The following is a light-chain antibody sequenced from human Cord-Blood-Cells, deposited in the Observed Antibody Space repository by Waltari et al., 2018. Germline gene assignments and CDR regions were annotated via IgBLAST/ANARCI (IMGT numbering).Light chain of an antibody. CDR1: QSVSSY. CDR2: DAS. CDR3: QQRSNWLT. V-gene: IGKV3-11*01. J-gene: IGKJ4*01. Sequence: IVLTQSPATLSLSPGERAPLSCRASQSVSSYLAWSQQKPGQAPRRLIYDASHRATGIPARFSGSGSGTDFTLTISSLEPEDFAVYYCQQRSNWLTFGGGTKVEIK.